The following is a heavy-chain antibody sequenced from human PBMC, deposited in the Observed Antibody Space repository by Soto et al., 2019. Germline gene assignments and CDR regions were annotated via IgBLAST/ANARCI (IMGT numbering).Heavy chain of an antibody. CDR2: ISGSGSVT. V-gene: IGHV3-23*01. D-gene: IGHD6-13*01. Sequence: DVQLLESGGGLVKPGGSLRLSCAASGFSFRSYGLSWVRQAPGKGLEWVSDISGSGSVTNYADSVKGRLTISRDNSNNTLFLQMNSLRAEDTAVYYCAKGGVAAARGYFDYWGQGTLVTVSS. CDR3: AKGGVAAARGYFDY. CDR1: GFSFRSYG. J-gene: IGHJ4*02.